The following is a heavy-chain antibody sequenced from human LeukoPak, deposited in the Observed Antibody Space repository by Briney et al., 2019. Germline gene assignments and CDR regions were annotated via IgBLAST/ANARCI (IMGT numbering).Heavy chain of an antibody. V-gene: IGHV4-59*08. CDR3: ARLGCGGGSCYSARGGYYYYYMDV. J-gene: IGHJ6*03. D-gene: IGHD2-15*01. Sequence: SETLSLTCTVSGGSISSYYWSWIRQPPGKGLGWIGYIHYSGSTTHNPSLKSRVTISLDTSKNQFSLKLSSVTAADTAVYYCARLGCGGGSCYSARGGYYYYYMDVWGKGTTVTVSS. CDR1: GGSISSYY. CDR2: IHYSGST.